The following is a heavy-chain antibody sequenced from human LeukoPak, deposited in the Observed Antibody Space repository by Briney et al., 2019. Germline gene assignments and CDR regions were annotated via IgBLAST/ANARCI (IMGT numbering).Heavy chain of an antibody. V-gene: IGHV3-30*12. Sequence: GGSLRLSCAASGFTFSSYGMHWVRQAPGKGLEWVAVISKDGSNNDYADSVKGRFTISRDNSKNTLYLQMNSLRAEDTAVYWGAAMVAGAFDIWGQGTMVTVSS. J-gene: IGHJ3*02. CDR1: GFTFSSYG. D-gene: IGHD5-18*01. CDR2: ISKDGSNN. CDR3: AAMVAGAFDI.